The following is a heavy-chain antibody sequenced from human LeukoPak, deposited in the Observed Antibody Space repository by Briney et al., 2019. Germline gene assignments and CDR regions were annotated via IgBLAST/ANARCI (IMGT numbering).Heavy chain of an antibody. V-gene: IGHV4-34*01. Sequence: PSETLSLTCAVYGGSFSGYYWSWIRQPPGKGLEWIGEINHSGSTNYNPSLKSRVTISVDTSKNQFSLKLSSVTAADTAVYYCARGVENDYVWGSYRYRGSPFDPWGQGTLVTVSS. CDR1: GGSFSGYY. J-gene: IGHJ5*02. CDR3: ARGVENDYVWGSYRYRGSPFDP. CDR2: INHSGST. D-gene: IGHD3-16*02.